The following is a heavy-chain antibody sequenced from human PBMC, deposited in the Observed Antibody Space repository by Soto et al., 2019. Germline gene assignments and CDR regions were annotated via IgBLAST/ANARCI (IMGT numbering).Heavy chain of an antibody. CDR1: GGSISSYY. Sequence: SETLSLTYTVSGGSISSYYWSWIRQPPGKGLEWIGYIYYSGSTNYNPSLKSRVTISVDTSKNQFSLKLSSVTAADTAVYYCARDCYSSSWTEQSGKHVWGKGTMV. V-gene: IGHV4-59*01. J-gene: IGHJ6*03. D-gene: IGHD6-13*01. CDR3: ARDCYSSSWTEQSGKHV. CDR2: IYYSGST.